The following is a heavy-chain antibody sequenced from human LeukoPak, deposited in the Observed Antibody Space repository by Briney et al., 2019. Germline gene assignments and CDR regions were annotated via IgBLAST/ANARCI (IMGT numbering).Heavy chain of an antibody. Sequence: GGSLRLSCTASGFIFTNYAMNWVRQAPGKGLEWVSGIGGSGSNTYNADFVKGRFTISRDNSKNTLYLQLNSLSADDTAIYYCASALTGTRGRFDYWGQGALVTVSS. CDR1: GFIFTNYA. CDR3: ASALTGTRGRFDY. V-gene: IGHV3-23*01. CDR2: IGGSGSNT. J-gene: IGHJ4*02. D-gene: IGHD1-7*01.